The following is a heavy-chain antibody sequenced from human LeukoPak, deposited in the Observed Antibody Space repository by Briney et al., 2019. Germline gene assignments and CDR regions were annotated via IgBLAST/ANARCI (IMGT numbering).Heavy chain of an antibody. J-gene: IGHJ6*03. CDR1: GGTFSSYA. V-gene: IGHV1-69*05. Sequence: SVKVSCKASGGTFSSYAISWVRQAPGQGLEWMGRTIPIFGTANYAHKFQGRVTITTDESTSTAYMQLSSLRSEDTAVYYCASRYDYTKEGYYYYYMDVWGKGTTVTVSS. CDR2: TIPIFGTA. CDR3: ASRYDYTKEGYYYYYMDV. D-gene: IGHD3-22*01.